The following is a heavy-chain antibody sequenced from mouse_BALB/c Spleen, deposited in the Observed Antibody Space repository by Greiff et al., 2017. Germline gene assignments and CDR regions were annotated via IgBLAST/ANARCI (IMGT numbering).Heavy chain of an antibody. D-gene: IGHD1-1*01. CDR3: TRGHGSSYY. CDR1: GYTFTSYW. Sequence: VQLQQSGAELVRPGASVKLSCKASGYTFTSYWINWVKQRPGQGLEWIGNIYPSDSYTNYNQKFKDKATLTVDKSSSTAYMQLSSPTSEDSAVYYCTRGHGSSYYWGQGTTLTVSS. CDR2: IYPSDSYT. J-gene: IGHJ2*01. V-gene: IGHV1-69*02.